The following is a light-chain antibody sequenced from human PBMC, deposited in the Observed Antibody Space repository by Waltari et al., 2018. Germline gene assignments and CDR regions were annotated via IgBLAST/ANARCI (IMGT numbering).Light chain of an antibody. Sequence: DIQLTQSPSFLSASVGDRVTITCRASQGIRSYVAWYQQKPGEAPKLLIYGASTLQSGVPSRFSGNGSGTEFTLTISSLQPEDFATYYCQQLNSYPPLTFGGGTKVEIK. CDR1: QGIRSY. CDR2: GAS. CDR3: QQLNSYPPLT. V-gene: IGKV1-9*01. J-gene: IGKJ4*01.